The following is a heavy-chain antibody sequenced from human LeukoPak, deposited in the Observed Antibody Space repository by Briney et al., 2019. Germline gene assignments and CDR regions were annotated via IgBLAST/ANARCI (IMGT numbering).Heavy chain of an antibody. D-gene: IGHD6-13*01. J-gene: IGHJ4*02. CDR1: GFTVSSNY. Sequence: GGSLRLSCAASGFTVSSNYMNWIRQAPGKGLEWVSYISSSGSTIYYADSVKGRFNISRDNAKNSLYLQMNSLRAEDTAVYYCARIAAAGRTGVYWGQGALVTVSS. CDR3: ARIAAAGRTGVY. V-gene: IGHV3-11*01. CDR2: ISSSGSTI.